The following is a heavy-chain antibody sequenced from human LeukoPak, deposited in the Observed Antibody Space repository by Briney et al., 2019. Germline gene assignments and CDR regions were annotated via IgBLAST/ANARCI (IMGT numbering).Heavy chain of an antibody. Sequence: SETLSLTCTVSGGSISSSSYYWGWIRQPPGKGLEWIGSIYYSGSTYYNPSLKSRVTISADTSKNQFSLKLSSVTAADTAVYYCARDGAQDSSGYPFDYWGQGTLVTVSS. CDR3: ARDGAQDSSGYPFDY. V-gene: IGHV4-39*07. CDR2: IYYSGST. J-gene: IGHJ4*02. D-gene: IGHD3-22*01. CDR1: GGSISSSSYY.